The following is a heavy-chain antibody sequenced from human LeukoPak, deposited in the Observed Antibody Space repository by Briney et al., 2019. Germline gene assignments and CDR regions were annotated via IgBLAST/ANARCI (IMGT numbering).Heavy chain of an antibody. D-gene: IGHD3-22*01. CDR3: ASGGYYYGYFDY. CDR2: IYNSGST. V-gene: IGHV4-4*07. CDR1: GGSTTDYF. J-gene: IGHJ4*02. Sequence: SETLSLTCTVSGGSTTDYFWSWIRQPAGKGLEWIGRIYNSGSTNYNASLKSRVTMSVDTSKNQFSLKLSSVTAADTAVYYCASGGYYYGYFDYWGQGTLVTVSS.